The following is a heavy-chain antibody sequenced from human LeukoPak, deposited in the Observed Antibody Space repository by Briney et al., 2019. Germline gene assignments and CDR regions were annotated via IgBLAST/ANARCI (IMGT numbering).Heavy chain of an antibody. D-gene: IGHD3-3*01. J-gene: IGHJ4*02. CDR1: GFTFSSYS. CDR2: ITNSGSSI. Sequence: GGSLRLSCAASGFTFSSYSMNWVRQAPGKGLEWISYITNSGSSIYYADSVKGRFTISRDNSKNTLYLQMNSLRAEDTAVYYCARGDDFRTPGDYWGQGTLVTVSS. V-gene: IGHV3-48*01. CDR3: ARGDDFRTPGDY.